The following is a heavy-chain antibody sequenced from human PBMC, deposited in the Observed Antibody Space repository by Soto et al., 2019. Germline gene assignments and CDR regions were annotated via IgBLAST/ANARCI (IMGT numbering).Heavy chain of an antibody. V-gene: IGHV1-69*12. CDR2: IIPIFGTA. D-gene: IGHD6-13*01. Sequence: QVQLVQSGAEVKKPGSSVKVSCKASGGTFSSYAISWVRQAPGQGLEWMGGIIPIFGTANYAQKFQGRVTITADESTSTAYMELSSLRSEDTAVYYCARVGELIAAAGTLNYCGMDVWGQGTTVTVSS. CDR1: GGTFSSYA. CDR3: ARVGELIAAAGTLNYCGMDV. J-gene: IGHJ6*02.